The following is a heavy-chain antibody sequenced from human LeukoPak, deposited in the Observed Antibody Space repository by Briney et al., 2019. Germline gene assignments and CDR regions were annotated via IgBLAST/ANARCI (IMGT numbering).Heavy chain of an antibody. CDR2: IYYSGST. Sequence: SETLSLTCTVSGGSISSSSYYWGWIRQPPGKGLEWIGSIYYSGSTYYNPSLKSRVTISVDTSKNQFSLKLSSVTAADTAVYYCARGRSSIYNWFDPWGQGTLVTVSS. V-gene: IGHV4-39*07. CDR1: GGSISSSSYY. CDR3: ARGRSSIYNWFDP. J-gene: IGHJ5*02. D-gene: IGHD1-26*01.